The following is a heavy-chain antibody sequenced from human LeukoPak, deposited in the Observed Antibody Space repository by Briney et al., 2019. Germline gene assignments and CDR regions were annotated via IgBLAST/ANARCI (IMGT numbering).Heavy chain of an antibody. CDR3: ARSHPRFGELSSNYYYYGMDV. CDR2: ISAYNGNT. V-gene: IGHV1-18*01. CDR1: GYTFTSYG. Sequence: ASVNLSRKSSGYTFTSYGISWVRQAPGQALERMGWISAYNGNTHYAQKHQGRVTMTKDTSSSTAYMELRSLISDDTAVYYCARSHPRFGELSSNYYYYGMDVWGQGTTVTVSS. D-gene: IGHD3-10*01. J-gene: IGHJ6*02.